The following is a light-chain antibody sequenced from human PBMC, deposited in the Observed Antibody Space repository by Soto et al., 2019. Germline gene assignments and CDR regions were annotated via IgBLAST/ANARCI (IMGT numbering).Light chain of an antibody. V-gene: IGLV2-14*01. Sequence: QSALTQPASVSGSPGQSITISCTGTSGDIGSYNRVSWYQQHPGKAPKFIIYEVTDRPSGVSNRFSGSKSGNTASLTISGLQPEDEAEYYCSSYSNINTRACVFGTGTKVTVL. CDR3: SSYSNINTRACV. CDR1: SGDIGSYNR. J-gene: IGLJ1*01. CDR2: EVT.